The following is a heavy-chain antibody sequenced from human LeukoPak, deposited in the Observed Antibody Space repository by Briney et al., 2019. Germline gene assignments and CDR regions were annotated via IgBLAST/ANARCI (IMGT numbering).Heavy chain of an antibody. CDR2: ISAYNGNT. V-gene: IGHV1-18*01. CDR1: GYTFTSYG. D-gene: IGHD6-19*01. CDR3: ARDPTIAVADYYFDY. Sequence: ASVKVSCKASGYTFTSYGISWVRQAPGQGLEWMGWISAYNGNTNYAQKLQGRVTMTTDTSTGTAYMELRSLRSDDTAVYYCARDPTIAVADYYFDYWGQGTLVTVSS. J-gene: IGHJ4*02.